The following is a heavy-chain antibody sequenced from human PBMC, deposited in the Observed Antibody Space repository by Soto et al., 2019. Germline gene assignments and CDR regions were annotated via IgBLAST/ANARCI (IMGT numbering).Heavy chain of an antibody. V-gene: IGHV1-18*01. J-gene: IGHJ3*02. CDR2: IGAYNGNT. D-gene: IGHD2-15*01. Sequence: QVQLVQSGAEVKKPGSSVKVSCKASGYTFTKYGISWVRQAPGQGLEWMGWIGAYNGNTDYAQKFQGRVTMTTDTSTSTGYMELRSLRFDDTAVYYCARRAYCSGGRWSRPTDDAFDIWGQGTMVTVSS. CDR1: GYTFTKYG. CDR3: ARRAYCSGGRWSRPTDDAFDI.